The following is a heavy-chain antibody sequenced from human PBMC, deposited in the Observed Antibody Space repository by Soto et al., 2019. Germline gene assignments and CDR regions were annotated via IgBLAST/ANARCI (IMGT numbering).Heavy chain of an antibody. Sequence: QVQLVQSGAEVKKPGSSVKVSCKASGGTFSSYAISWVRQAPGQGLEWMGGIIPIFGTANYAQNLQGRVTMTTDTSTTTAYMELRSLRSDDTAVYYCAREWMGSTSYWGQGTLVTVSS. V-gene: IGHV1-69*06. CDR3: AREWMGSTSY. J-gene: IGHJ4*02. CDR1: GGTFSSYA. CDR2: IIPIFGTA. D-gene: IGHD1-26*01.